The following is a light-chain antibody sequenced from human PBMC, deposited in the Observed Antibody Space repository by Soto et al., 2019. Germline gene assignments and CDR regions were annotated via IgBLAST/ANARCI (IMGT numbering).Light chain of an antibody. J-gene: IGKJ4*01. Sequence: PGERATLSCRASQSVTSTHLAWYLQKPGQAPRLLIYGSSSRATGIPDRFSGSGSGTDFTLTISSLEPEDFAVYYCQQYGASPLTFGGGTKVDIK. CDR3: QQYGASPLT. V-gene: IGKV3-20*01. CDR2: GSS. CDR1: QSVTSTH.